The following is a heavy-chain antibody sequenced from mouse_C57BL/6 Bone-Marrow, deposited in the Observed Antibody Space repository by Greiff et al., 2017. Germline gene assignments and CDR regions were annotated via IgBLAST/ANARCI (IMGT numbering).Heavy chain of an antibody. CDR2: IHPNSGST. CDR3: ASPSSSGYFDY. Sequence: QVQLQQPGAELVKPGASVKLSCKASGYTFTSYWMHWVKQRPGQGLEWIGMIHPNSGSTNYNEKFKSKATLTVDKSSSTAYMQLSSLTSEDSAVYYCASPSSSGYFDYWGQGTTLTVSS. D-gene: IGHD1-1*01. CDR1: GYTFTSYW. J-gene: IGHJ2*01. V-gene: IGHV1-64*01.